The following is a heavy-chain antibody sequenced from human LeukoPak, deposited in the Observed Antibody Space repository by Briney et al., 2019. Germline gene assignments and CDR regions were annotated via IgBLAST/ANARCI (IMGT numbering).Heavy chain of an antibody. CDR1: GGSISSSSYY. CDR3: ARDRDLRHRSGSFDY. V-gene: IGHV4-39*07. CDR2: IYYSGST. D-gene: IGHD5-12*01. J-gene: IGHJ4*02. Sequence: SETLSLTCTVSGGSISSSSYYWGWIRQPPGTGLEWIGSIYYSGSTYYNPSLKSRVTISVDTSKNQFSLKLSSVTAADTAVYYCARDRDLRHRSGSFDYWGQGTLVTVSS.